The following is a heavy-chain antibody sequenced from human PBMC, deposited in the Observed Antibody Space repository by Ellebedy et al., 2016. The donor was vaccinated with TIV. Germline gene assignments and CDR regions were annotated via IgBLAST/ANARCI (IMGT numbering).Heavy chain of an antibody. CDR1: GGSISSSSYY. J-gene: IGHJ5*02. CDR3: ARSMVRGVCWFDP. V-gene: IGHV4-39*07. D-gene: IGHD3-10*01. Sequence: SETLSLTCTVSGGSISSSSYYWGWIRQPPGKGLEWIGEINHSGSTNYNPSLKSRVTVSVDTSKNQFSLKLSSVTAADTAVYYCARSMVRGVCWFDPWGQGTLVTVSS. CDR2: INHSGST.